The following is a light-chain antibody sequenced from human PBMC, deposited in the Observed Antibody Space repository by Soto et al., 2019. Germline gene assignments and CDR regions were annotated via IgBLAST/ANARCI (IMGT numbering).Light chain of an antibody. CDR3: HQYNNWPTWT. CDR2: RAS. J-gene: IGKJ1*01. Sequence: EVVVTQSPATLSVSPGESATLSCRASQSVSNNLAWYQQRPGQAPTLLIYRASERATGVPDRFSGRGSGTEFTLTIISLQSEDFVVYFCHQYNNWPTWTFGQGTKVEI. V-gene: IGKV3-15*01. CDR1: QSVSNN.